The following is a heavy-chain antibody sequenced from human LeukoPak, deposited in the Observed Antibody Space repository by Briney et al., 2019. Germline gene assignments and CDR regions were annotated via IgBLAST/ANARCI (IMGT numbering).Heavy chain of an antibody. Sequence: GGSLRLSCGASGFRFSSYWMSWVRETPGKGLEWVANIKEDGSERYYVDSVKGRFTISRDNAKNSLYLQMNSLRVEDTAVYYCARDGFVGAADYWGQGTLVTVSS. CDR1: GFRFSSYW. CDR3: ARDGFVGAADY. J-gene: IGHJ4*02. D-gene: IGHD6-13*01. CDR2: IKEDGSER. V-gene: IGHV3-7*01.